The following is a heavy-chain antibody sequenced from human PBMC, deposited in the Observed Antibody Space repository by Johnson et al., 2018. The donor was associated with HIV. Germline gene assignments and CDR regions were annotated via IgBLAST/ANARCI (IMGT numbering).Heavy chain of an antibody. Sequence: QVQLVESGGGLVQPGGSLRLSCAASGFTVSSNYMSWVRQAPGKGLEWVAFIRYDGSNKYYAASVKGRFTISRDNSKNTLYLQMNSLRAEDTAVYYCAKDRTAAGDAFDIWGQGTMVTVSS. CDR1: GFTVSSNY. V-gene: IGHV3-30*02. CDR2: IRYDGSNK. J-gene: IGHJ3*02. D-gene: IGHD6-13*01. CDR3: AKDRTAAGDAFDI.